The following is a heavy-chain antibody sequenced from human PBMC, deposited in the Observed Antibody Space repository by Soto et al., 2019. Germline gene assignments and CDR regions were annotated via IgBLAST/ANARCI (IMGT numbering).Heavy chain of an antibody. J-gene: IGHJ6*02. Sequence: ETLSLTCTVSGGSISSYYWSWIRQPPGKGLEWIGYIYYSGSTNYNPSLKSRVTISVDTSKNQFSLKLSSVTAADTAVYYCASSNIAATGFYYYGMDVWGRGTTVTVSS. D-gene: IGHD6-13*01. CDR2: IYYSGST. V-gene: IGHV4-59*01. CDR1: GGSISSYY. CDR3: ASSNIAATGFYYYGMDV.